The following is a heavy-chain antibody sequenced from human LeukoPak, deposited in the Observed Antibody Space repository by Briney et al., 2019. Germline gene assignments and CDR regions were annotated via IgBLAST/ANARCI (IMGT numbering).Heavy chain of an antibody. CDR2: IYYSGST. CDR3: AAPGNYDFWSGRPWYFDL. CDR1: GGSISSYY. V-gene: IGHV4-59*08. Sequence: SETLSLTCTVSGGSISSYYWSWIRQPPGKGLEWIGYIYYSGSTNYNPSLKSRVTISVDTSKNQFSLKLSSVTAADTAVYYCAAPGNYDFWSGRPWYFDLWGRGTLVTVSS. D-gene: IGHD3-3*01. J-gene: IGHJ2*01.